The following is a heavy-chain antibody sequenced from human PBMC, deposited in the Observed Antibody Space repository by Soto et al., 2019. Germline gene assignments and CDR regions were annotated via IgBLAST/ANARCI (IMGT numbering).Heavy chain of an antibody. CDR2: INPGGGRT. Sequence: GASVKVSCKASGYTFTSYYIHWVRQAPGQGLEWMGLINPGGGRTSYAENLHGRVTMTRDTSTRTVYMELSSLRSEDTAVYYCGRGLSVAYTPALLWGQGNLVTVSS. CDR1: GYTFTSYY. D-gene: IGHD3-16*01. CDR3: GRGLSVAYTPALL. J-gene: IGHJ4*02. V-gene: IGHV1-46*01.